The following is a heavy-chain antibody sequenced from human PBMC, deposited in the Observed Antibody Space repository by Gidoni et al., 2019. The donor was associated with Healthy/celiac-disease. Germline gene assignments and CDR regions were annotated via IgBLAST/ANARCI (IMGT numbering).Heavy chain of an antibody. Sequence: QVQLVESGGGVVQPGRSLRLSCAASGFTFSSYGMHWVRQAPGKGLEWVAVISYDGSNKYYADSVKGRFTISRDNSKNTLYLQMNSLRAEDTAVYYCAKDRGIAARRPRLGGYWGQGTLVTVSS. CDR2: ISYDGSNK. CDR1: GFTFSSYG. CDR3: AKDRGIAARRPRLGGY. D-gene: IGHD6-6*01. V-gene: IGHV3-30*18. J-gene: IGHJ4*02.